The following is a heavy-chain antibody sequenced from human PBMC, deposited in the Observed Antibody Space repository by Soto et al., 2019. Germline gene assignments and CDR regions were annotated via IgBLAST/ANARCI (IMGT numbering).Heavy chain of an antibody. V-gene: IGHV3-30*18. CDR2: ISYDGSNK. CDR3: AKDRTSGYPLYYGMDV. CDR1: GFTFSSYG. Sequence: GGSLRLSCAASGFTFSSYGMHWVLQAPGKGLEWVAVISYDGSNKYYADSVKGRFTISRDNSKNTLYLQMNSLRAEDTAVYYCAKDRTSGYPLYYGMDVWGQGTTVTVSS. D-gene: IGHD5-12*01. J-gene: IGHJ6*02.